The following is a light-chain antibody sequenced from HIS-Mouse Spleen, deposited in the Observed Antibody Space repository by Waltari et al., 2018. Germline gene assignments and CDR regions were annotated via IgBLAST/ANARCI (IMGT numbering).Light chain of an antibody. J-gene: IGLJ3*02. CDR3: QVWDSSSDHPV. V-gene: IGLV3-21*02. CDR2: DDS. Sequence: SYVLTQPPSVSVAPGQTARITCGGTNIGGKSGHGYQQTPGQAPVLVVYDDSDRPSGIPERFSGSNSGNTATLTISRVEAGDEADYYCQVWDSSSDHPVFGGGTKLTVL. CDR1: NIGGKS.